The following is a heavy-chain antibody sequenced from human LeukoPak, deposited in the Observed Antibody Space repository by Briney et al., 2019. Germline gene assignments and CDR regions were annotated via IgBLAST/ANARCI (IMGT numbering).Heavy chain of an antibody. CDR2: INAGNGNT. Sequence: GSSVKVSCKASGGTFSSYAMHWVRQAPGQRLEWMGWINAGNGNTKYSQKFQGRVTITRDTSASTAYMELSSLRSEDTAVYYCARGQIRGRNPHYYFDYWGQGTLVTVSS. CDR1: GGTFSSYA. CDR3: ARGQIRGRNPHYYFDY. V-gene: IGHV1-3*01. J-gene: IGHJ4*02.